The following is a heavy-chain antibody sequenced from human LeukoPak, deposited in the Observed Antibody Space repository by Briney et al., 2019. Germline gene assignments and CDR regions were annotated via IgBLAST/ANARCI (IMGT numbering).Heavy chain of an antibody. CDR2: INPNSGGT. Sequence: RASVKVSCKASGYTFTGYYMHWVRQAPGQGLEWMGWINPNSGGTNYAQKFQGRVTMTRDTSISTAYMELSRLRSDDTAVYYCARDRGGCSSTSCYADYYYYYYMDVWDKGTTVTVSS. V-gene: IGHV1-2*02. D-gene: IGHD2-2*01. CDR3: ARDRGGCSSTSCYADYYYYYYMDV. J-gene: IGHJ6*03. CDR1: GYTFTGYY.